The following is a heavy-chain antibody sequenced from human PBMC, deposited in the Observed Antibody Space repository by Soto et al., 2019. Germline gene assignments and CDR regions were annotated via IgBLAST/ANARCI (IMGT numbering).Heavy chain of an antibody. J-gene: IGHJ2*01. V-gene: IGHV3-30*18. CDR1: GFTFSSYG. CDR2: ISYDGSNK. CDR3: AKGLFDL. Sequence: QVQLVESGGGVVQPGRSLRLSCAASGFTFSSYGMHWVRQAPGKGLEWVAVISYDGSNKYYADSVKGRFTISRDNSKNTLYLQMNSLRAEDTAVYYCAKGLFDLWGRGTLVTVSS.